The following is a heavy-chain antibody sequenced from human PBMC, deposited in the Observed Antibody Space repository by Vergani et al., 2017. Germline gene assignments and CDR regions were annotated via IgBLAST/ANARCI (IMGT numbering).Heavy chain of an antibody. V-gene: IGHV1-69*12. J-gene: IGHJ3*01. CDR3: AREVRQWLPNAFDV. D-gene: IGHD6-19*01. CDR1: GGTLCSYA. Sequence: QVPLVQSGAEVKTPGSSVKVSCKASGGTLCSYAISWVRQAPGQGLEWMGGIITIFVTANYAQKFQDRVTITADESTCTAYMGLSSLSSEDTAVYYCAREVRQWLPNAFDVWGQGTMVTVSS. CDR2: IITIFVTA.